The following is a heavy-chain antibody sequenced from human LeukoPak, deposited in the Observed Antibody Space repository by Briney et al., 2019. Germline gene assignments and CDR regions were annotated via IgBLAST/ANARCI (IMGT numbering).Heavy chain of an antibody. CDR3: ARDERRDGYNLDY. J-gene: IGHJ4*02. V-gene: IGHV4-61*01. CDR2: IYCSGST. CDR1: GGSVSSGSYY. D-gene: IGHD5-24*01. Sequence: SETLSLTCTVSGGSVSSGSYYWSWIRQPPGKGLEWIGYIYCSGSTNYNPSLKSRVTISVDTSKNQFSLKLSSVTAADTAVYYCARDERRDGYNLDYWGQGTLVTVSS.